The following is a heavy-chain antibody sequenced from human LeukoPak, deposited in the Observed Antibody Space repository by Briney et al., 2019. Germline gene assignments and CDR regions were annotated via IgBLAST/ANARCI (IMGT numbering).Heavy chain of an antibody. V-gene: IGHV4-59*08. CDR1: GGSISSYY. J-gene: IGHJ4*02. CDR3: ARLSSSSWYAAISVFDY. Sequence: PSETLSLTCTVSGGSISSYYWSWIRQPPGKGLEWIGYIYYSGSTNYNPSLKSRVTISVDTSKNQFSLKLSSVTAADTAVYYCARLSSSSWYAAISVFDYWGQGTLVTVSS. D-gene: IGHD6-13*01. CDR2: IYYSGST.